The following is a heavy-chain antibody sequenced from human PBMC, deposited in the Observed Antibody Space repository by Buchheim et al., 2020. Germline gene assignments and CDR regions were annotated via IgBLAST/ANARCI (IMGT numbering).Heavy chain of an antibody. J-gene: IGHJ4*02. CDR1: GESFSGYY. CDR3: ARGRSWSFDL. V-gene: IGHV4-34*01. CDR2: INHIGDT. D-gene: IGHD3-10*01. Sequence: QVQLQQWGARLLKPSETMSLTCSVFGESFSGYYWTWIRQTPGKGLEWIGEINHIGDTNYNPSLKSRLSVSVDTSQNQFTLNLTSVTAADTAVFYCARGRSWSFDLWGQGTL.